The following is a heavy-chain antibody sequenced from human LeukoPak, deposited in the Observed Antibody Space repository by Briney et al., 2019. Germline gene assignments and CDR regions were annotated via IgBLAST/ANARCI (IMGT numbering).Heavy chain of an antibody. Sequence: PGESLRLSCVASGFTLSTHAMTWVRRAPGKGLEWVSTIRVTGGSTYYADSVKGRFTISRDNSKNTLYLQMNSLRAEDTAVYYCAKHSYGHSGGMDVWGQGTTVTVSS. CDR3: AKHSYGHSGGMDV. J-gene: IGHJ6*02. CDR2: IRVTGGST. CDR1: GFTLSTHA. D-gene: IGHD5-18*01. V-gene: IGHV3-23*01.